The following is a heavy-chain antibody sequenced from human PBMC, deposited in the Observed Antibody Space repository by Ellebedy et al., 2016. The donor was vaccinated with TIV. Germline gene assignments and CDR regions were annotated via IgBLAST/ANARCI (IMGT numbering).Heavy chain of an antibody. CDR3: ATYGSGTYASFDY. D-gene: IGHD3-10*01. J-gene: IGHJ4*02. V-gene: IGHV1-69*13. Sequence: ASVKVSCKASGGIFRSYAISWVRQAPGQGLEWMGGIIAIFGSTKYAQKFQGRVTITADESTTTAFLELSSLRFEDTAIYYCATYGSGTYASFDYWGQGTLVTVSS. CDR1: GGIFRSYA. CDR2: IIAIFGST.